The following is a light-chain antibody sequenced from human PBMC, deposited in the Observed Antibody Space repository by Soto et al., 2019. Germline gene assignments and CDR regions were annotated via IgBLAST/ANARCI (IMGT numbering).Light chain of an antibody. Sequence: EIVLTQSPGTLSLSPGERATLSCRASQSVSSSYLAWYQQKPGQAPRLLIYRASSRATGIPDRFSGSGSGTDFTLTISRLEPEDFAVYSCQQHDSSPDFSFGPGTKVDIK. CDR3: QQHDSSPDFS. CDR1: QSVSSSY. J-gene: IGKJ3*01. CDR2: RAS. V-gene: IGKV3-20*01.